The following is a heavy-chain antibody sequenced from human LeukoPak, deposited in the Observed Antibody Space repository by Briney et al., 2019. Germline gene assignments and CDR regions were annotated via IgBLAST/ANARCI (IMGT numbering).Heavy chain of an antibody. Sequence: GGSLRLSCAASGFTFSSYGMHWVRQAPGKGLEWVGFISYDGSNKYYADSVKGRFTISRDNSKNTLYLQMNSLRAEDAAVYFCAKAPVTSCRGAYCYPFDSWGQGTLVTVSS. CDR3: AKAPVTSCRGAYCYPFDS. V-gene: IGHV3-30*18. CDR1: GFTFSSYG. J-gene: IGHJ4*02. CDR2: ISYDGSNK. D-gene: IGHD2-21*01.